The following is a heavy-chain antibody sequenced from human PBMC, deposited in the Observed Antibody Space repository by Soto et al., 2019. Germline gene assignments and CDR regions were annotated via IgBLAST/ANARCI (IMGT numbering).Heavy chain of an antibody. J-gene: IGHJ4*02. CDR2: IIPIFGTA. D-gene: IGHD1-26*01. Sequence: QVQLVQSGAEVKKPGSSVKVSCKASGGTFRSYSINWVRQATGQGLEWMGEIIPIFGTANYAQQFQGRVTITADESTSTAYMELSSLRSEDTAVYYCARDGGRHSGGIDYWGQGTLVTVSS. CDR1: GGTFRSYS. CDR3: ARDGGRHSGGIDY. V-gene: IGHV1-69*01.